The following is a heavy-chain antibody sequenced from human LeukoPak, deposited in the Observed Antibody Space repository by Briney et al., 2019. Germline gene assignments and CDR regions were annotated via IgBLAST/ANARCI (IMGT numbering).Heavy chain of an antibody. CDR2: INPSGGST. V-gene: IGHV1-46*01. D-gene: IGHD6-13*01. J-gene: IGHJ4*02. CDR1: GYTFTSYD. CDR3: ASAIAAAGTWLDY. Sequence: ASVKVSCKASGYTFTSYDMHWVRQAPGQGLEWMGIINPSGGSTSYAQKFQGRVTMTRDTSTSTVYMELSSLRSEDTAVYYCASAIAAAGTWLDYWGQGTLVTVSS.